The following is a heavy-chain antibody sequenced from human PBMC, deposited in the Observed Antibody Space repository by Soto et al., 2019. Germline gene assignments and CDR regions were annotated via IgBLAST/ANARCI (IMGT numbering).Heavy chain of an antibody. D-gene: IGHD3-9*01. Sequence: PGGSLRLSCAASGFTFSNAWMSWVRQAPGKGLEWVGRIKSKTDGGTTDYAAPVKGRFTISRDDSKNTLYLQMNSLKTEDQAVYYCTTVGATSYYDILTGYRSPLYYWGQGTPVTVSS. CDR1: GFTFSNAW. J-gene: IGHJ4*02. CDR3: TTVGATSYYDILTGYRSPLYY. V-gene: IGHV3-15*01. CDR2: IKSKTDGGTT.